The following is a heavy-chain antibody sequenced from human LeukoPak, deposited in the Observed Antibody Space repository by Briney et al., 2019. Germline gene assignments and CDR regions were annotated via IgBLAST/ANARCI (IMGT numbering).Heavy chain of an antibody. Sequence: ASVKVSCKASGYTFTSYAMHWVRQAPGQRLEWMGWMNAGNGKTKYSQEFQGRVTITRDTSASTAYMELSSLRSEDMAVYYCARGLGVVAATEYYFDYWGQGTLVTVSS. CDR1: GYTFTSYA. V-gene: IGHV1-3*03. CDR2: MNAGNGKT. D-gene: IGHD2-15*01. CDR3: ARGLGVVAATEYYFDY. J-gene: IGHJ4*02.